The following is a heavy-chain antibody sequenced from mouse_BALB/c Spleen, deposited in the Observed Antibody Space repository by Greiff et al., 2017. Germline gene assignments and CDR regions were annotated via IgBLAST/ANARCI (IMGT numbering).Heavy chain of an antibody. V-gene: IGHV1S40*01. CDR2: IFPASGST. Sequence: QVQLQQSGPELVRPGASVKLSCKASGYIFITYWMNWVKQRPGQGLEWIGQIFPASGSTNYNEMFEGKATLTVDTSSSTAYMQLSSLTSEDSAVYYCARKGLDGNYDWFAYWGQGTLVTVSA. D-gene: IGHD2-1*01. CDR3: ARKGLDGNYDWFAY. J-gene: IGHJ3*01. CDR1: GYIFITYW.